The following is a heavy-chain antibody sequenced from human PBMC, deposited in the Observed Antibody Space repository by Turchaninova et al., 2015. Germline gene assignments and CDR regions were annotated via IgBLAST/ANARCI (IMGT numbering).Heavy chain of an antibody. CDR1: GGSISSYH. J-gene: IGHJ6*03. CDR2: IYYSGST. Sequence: QVQLQESGPGLVKPSETLSLTCTVSGGSISSYHWSWIRQPPGKGLEWIGYIYYSGSTNYNPSLKSRVTISVDTSKNQFSLKLSSVTAADTAVYYCARLMELIGGSNYYYMDVWGKGTTVTVSS. V-gene: IGHV4-59*08. CDR3: ARLMELIGGSNYYYMDV. D-gene: IGHD1-7*01.